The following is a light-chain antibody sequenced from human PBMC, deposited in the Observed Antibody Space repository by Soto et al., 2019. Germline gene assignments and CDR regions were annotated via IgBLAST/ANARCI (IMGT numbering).Light chain of an antibody. Sequence: DIQMTQSPSSLSASVGDRVTITCRASQGIRHYLAWYQQKPGKVPKLLIYEASNLQSGVPSRFSGGGSGTEFTVSMSSLQPEDVATYYCQNFDSAPHAVGP. J-gene: IGKJ3*01. V-gene: IGKV1-27*01. CDR3: QNFDSAPHA. CDR1: QGIRHY. CDR2: EAS.